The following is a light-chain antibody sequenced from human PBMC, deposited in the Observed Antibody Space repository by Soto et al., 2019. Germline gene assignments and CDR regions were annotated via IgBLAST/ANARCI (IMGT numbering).Light chain of an antibody. CDR2: GSS. J-gene: IGKJ4*01. Sequence: VVFTEAPSTRSVSPDERAALSCRASQSVSSNLAWYQQKPGQPPRLLMFGSSTRATGIPARFSGSGSEAEFTLTISSLQSEDFAVYCCQQYSVWPLTFGGGTKVDIK. CDR1: QSVSSN. CDR3: QQYSVWPLT. V-gene: IGKV3D-15*01.